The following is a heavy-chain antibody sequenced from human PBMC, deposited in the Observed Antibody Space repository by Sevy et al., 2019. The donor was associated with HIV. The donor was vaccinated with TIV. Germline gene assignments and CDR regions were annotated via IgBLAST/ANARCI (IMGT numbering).Heavy chain of an antibody. V-gene: IGHV3-15*01. D-gene: IGHD2-15*01. CDR3: XXXXXXXXXSPFDY. Sequence: GGSLRLSCAVSGFTFSNAWMDWVRQAPGTGLQWVGLIKSKIDGETTDYAAPVKGRFTISRDDSKNTVYLQMNSLKTXXXXXXXXXXXXXXXXXSPFDYWGPGTLVTVSS. CDR2: IKSKIDGETT. CDR1: GFTFSNAW. J-gene: IGHJ4*02.